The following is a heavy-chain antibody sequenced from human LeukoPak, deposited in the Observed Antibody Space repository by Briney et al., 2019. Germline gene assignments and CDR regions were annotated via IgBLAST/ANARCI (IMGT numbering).Heavy chain of an antibody. CDR2: INQDGTEK. Sequence: GGSLRLSCEASGFTFGGYWMSWVRQAPGKGLEWVASINQDGTEKYYLDSVKGRFTISRDNPENSLYLQMNSLGGEESAVFYCAKDDAWLQYGNWGRGTLVTVSS. J-gene: IGHJ4*02. CDR1: GFTFGGYW. CDR3: AKDDAWLQYGN. D-gene: IGHD5-24*01. V-gene: IGHV3-7*01.